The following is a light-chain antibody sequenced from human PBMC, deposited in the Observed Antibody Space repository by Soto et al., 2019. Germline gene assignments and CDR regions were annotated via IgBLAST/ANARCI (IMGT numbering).Light chain of an antibody. CDR3: SSFTSNRIDV. CDR2: GVT. V-gene: IGLV2-14*03. Sequence: SVLTQPASVSGSPGQSITISCTGNHNDIGPYAYVSWYHQHPGRAPRLLLHGVTTRPSGISGRFSASKSGLTASLTISGLQPEDEADYYCSSFTSNRIDVFGPGTKVTVL. J-gene: IGLJ1*01. CDR1: HNDIGPYAY.